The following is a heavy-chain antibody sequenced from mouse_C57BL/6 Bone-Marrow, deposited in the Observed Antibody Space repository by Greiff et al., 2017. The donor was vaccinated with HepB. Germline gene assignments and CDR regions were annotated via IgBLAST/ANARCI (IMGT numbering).Heavy chain of an antibody. J-gene: IGHJ2*01. CDR2: IYPGDGDT. CDR3: GGAYGYFDY. V-gene: IGHV1-82*01. CDR1: GYAFSSSW. D-gene: IGHD1-1*02. Sequence: LVKPGASVKISCKASGYAFSSSWMNWVKQRPGKGLEWIGRIYPGDGDTNYNGKFKGKATLTADKSSSTAYMQLSSLTSEDSAVYFCGGAYGYFDYWGQGTTLTVSS.